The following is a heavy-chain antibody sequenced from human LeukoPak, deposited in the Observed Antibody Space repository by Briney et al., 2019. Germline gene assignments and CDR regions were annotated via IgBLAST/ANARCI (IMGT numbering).Heavy chain of an antibody. CDR3: ARSLSVAGIDY. CDR1: GYSISSGRY. D-gene: IGHD2-21*01. V-gene: IGHV4-38-2*01. CDR2: VFHDGST. J-gene: IGHJ4*02. Sequence: PSETLSLTCGVSGYSISSGRYWAWIRQPPGKGLEWLGSVFHDGSTYYSSSLKGRLTISVDTSKNQFSLNVRSVTAADSAIYYCARSLSVAGIDYWGQGIRVTVST.